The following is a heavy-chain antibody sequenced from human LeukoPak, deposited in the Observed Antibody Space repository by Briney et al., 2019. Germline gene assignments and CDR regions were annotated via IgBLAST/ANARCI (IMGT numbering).Heavy chain of an antibody. CDR3: ANARIAAVWSHYFDY. J-gene: IGHJ4*02. CDR1: GFTFSSYA. Sequence: GGSLRLSCAASGFTFSSYAMSWVRQAPGKGLVWVSAISGSGGSTYYADSVKGRFTISRDNSKNTLYLQMNSLRAEDTAVYYCANARIAAVWSHYFDYWGQGTLVTVSS. D-gene: IGHD6-13*01. V-gene: IGHV3-23*01. CDR2: ISGSGGST.